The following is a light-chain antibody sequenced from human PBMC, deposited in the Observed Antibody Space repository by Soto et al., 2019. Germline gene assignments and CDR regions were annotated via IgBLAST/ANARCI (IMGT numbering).Light chain of an antibody. CDR1: PSDVGHYDY. V-gene: IGLV2-14*03. J-gene: IGLJ1*01. CDR3: TSFTTSTTFV. Sequence: QSALAQPASVSGSPGQSITIYCTGTPSDVGHYDYVAWFQQHPGRAPKLIVYDVSKWPSGVSNRFSGSKSGNTASLTISGLQAEDEADYYCTSFTTSTTFVFGTGTKLTVL. CDR2: DVS.